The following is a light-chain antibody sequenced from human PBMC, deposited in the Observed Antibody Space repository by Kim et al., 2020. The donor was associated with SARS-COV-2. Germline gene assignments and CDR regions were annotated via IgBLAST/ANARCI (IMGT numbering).Light chain of an antibody. CDR1: QSLSSSS. J-gene: IGKJ5*01. V-gene: IGKV3-20*01. CDR2: RAS. Sequence: SPGERATRSCRASQSLSSSSLAWYQQNRGQAPRLLIYRASSRAPGIPDRFSGSGSATDFTLTINRLEPEDSAVYYCQQYVATPLTFGQGTRLEIK. CDR3: QQYVATPLT.